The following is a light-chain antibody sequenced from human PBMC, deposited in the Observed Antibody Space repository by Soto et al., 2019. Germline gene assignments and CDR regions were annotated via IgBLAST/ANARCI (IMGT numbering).Light chain of an antibody. Sequence: DIQMTQSPSTLSASVGDRVTLTCRASQTINNWLAWYQQKPGQAPKLLIYKASNLESGVPSRFSGSGSGTEFTLSISSLQPDDFATYYCQQYSGSSTTFGQGTKVEVK. J-gene: IGKJ1*01. V-gene: IGKV1-5*03. CDR1: QTINNW. CDR3: QQYSGSSTT. CDR2: KAS.